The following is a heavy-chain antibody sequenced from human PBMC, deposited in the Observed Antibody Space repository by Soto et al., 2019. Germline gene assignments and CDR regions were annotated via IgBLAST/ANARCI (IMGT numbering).Heavy chain of an antibody. J-gene: IGHJ4*02. CDR1: GYSFTSYW. CDR3: DRKPYCSTNACSTVDY. Sequence: GESLKISCKGSGYSFTSYWIGWVRQMPGKGLEWLGIIYPGDSHTRYSPSFQGQVTISADKSISTAYLQWNSLKASDTAIYYCDRKPYCSTNACSTVDYWGQGTLVTVSS. CDR2: IYPGDSHT. V-gene: IGHV5-51*01. D-gene: IGHD2-2*01.